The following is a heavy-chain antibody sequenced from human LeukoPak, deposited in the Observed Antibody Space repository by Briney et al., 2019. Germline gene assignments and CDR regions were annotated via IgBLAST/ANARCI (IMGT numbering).Heavy chain of an antibody. D-gene: IGHD4-17*01. J-gene: IGHJ3*02. V-gene: IGHV3-7*01. CDR1: GFTFSDFY. CDR2: INPDGSQR. Sequence: PGGSLRLSCAASGFTFSDFYMTWVRQAPGKGLEGVANINPDGSQRGFVDSMKGRFAISRDNAKNSLFLQMNSLSAEDTAVYYCARDPAYGALDIWGQGTTVTVSS. CDR3: ARDPAYGALDI.